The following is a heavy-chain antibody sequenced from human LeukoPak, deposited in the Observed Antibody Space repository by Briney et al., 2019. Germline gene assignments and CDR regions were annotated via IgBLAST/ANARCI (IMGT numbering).Heavy chain of an antibody. J-gene: IGHJ1*01. Sequence: TSETLSLTCTVSGGSISSYYWSWIRQPPGKGLEWIGYIYYSGSTNYNPSLKSRVTISVDTSKNQFSLKLSSVTAADTAVYYCARIDVDSSSSSEYFQHWGQGTQVTVSS. CDR2: IYYSGST. D-gene: IGHD6-6*01. V-gene: IGHV4-59*01. CDR3: ARIDVDSSSSSEYFQH. CDR1: GGSISSYY.